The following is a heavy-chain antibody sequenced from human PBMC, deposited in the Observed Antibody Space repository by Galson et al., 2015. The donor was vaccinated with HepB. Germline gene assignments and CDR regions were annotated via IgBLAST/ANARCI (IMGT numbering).Heavy chain of an antibody. J-gene: IGHJ4*02. D-gene: IGHD6-19*01. CDR1: GDSVSSNSAA. CDR3: ARGYSSGWSQRRFDY. CDR2: TYYRSKWYN. Sequence: CAISGDSVSSNSAAWNWIRQSPSRGLEWLGRTYYRSKWYNDYAVSVKSRITINPDTSKSQFSLQLNSVTPEDTAVYYCARGYSSGWSQRRFDYWGQGTLVTVSS. V-gene: IGHV6-1*01.